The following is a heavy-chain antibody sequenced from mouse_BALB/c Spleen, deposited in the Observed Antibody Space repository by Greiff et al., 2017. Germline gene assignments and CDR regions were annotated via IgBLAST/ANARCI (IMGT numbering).Heavy chain of an antibody. J-gene: IGHJ4*01. CDR3: ARDRRELGPYYAMDY. Sequence: EVQLVESGGGLVKPGGSLKLSCAASGFTFSDYYMYWVRQTPEKRLEWVATISDGGSYTYYPDSVKGRFTISRDNAKNNLYLQMSSLKSEDTAMYYCARDRRELGPYYAMDYWGQGTSVTVSS. CDR2: ISDGGSYT. D-gene: IGHD3-1*01. V-gene: IGHV5-4*02. CDR1: GFTFSDYY.